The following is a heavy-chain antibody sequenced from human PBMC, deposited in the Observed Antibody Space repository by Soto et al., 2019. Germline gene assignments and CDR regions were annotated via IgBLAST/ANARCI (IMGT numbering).Heavy chain of an antibody. J-gene: IGHJ6*02. CDR2: IIPIFGTA. Sequence: QVQLVQSGAEVKKPGSSVKVSCKASGGTFSSYAISWVRQAPGQGLEWMGGIIPIFGTANYAQKFQGRVTITADESTRTAYMALSSLRTEDPAVYYCARVAGTGYYYYGMDVWGQGTTVTVSS. V-gene: IGHV1-69*01. CDR1: GGTFSSYA. D-gene: IGHD6-19*01. CDR3: ARVAGTGYYYYGMDV.